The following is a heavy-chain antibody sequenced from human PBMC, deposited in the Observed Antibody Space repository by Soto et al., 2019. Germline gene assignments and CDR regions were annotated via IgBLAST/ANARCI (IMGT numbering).Heavy chain of an antibody. CDR3: AGRIAPLTALYYYYGMDV. CDR1: GYSFTSYW. V-gene: IGHV5-10-1*01. J-gene: IGHJ6*02. CDR2: IDPSDSYT. D-gene: IGHD5-18*01. Sequence: PGESRKISCKGSGYSFTSYWISWVRQMPGKGLEWMGRIDPSDSYTNYSPSFQGHVTISADKSISTAYLQWSSLKASDTAMYYCAGRIAPLTALYYYYGMDVWGQGTTVTVSS.